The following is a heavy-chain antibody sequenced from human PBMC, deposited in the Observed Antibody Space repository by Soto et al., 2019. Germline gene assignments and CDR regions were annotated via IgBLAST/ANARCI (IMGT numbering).Heavy chain of an antibody. D-gene: IGHD4-17*01. Sequence: QVQLQESGPGLVKPSQTLSLTCTVSGGSISSGGYYWSWIRQHPGKGLEGIGYIDYSGSTYYNPSLKSRVTISVDTSKDQCSLKLSSVTAADTAVYYCARDAYGYYGDYYYGMDVWGQGTTVTVSS. J-gene: IGHJ6*02. CDR2: IDYSGST. V-gene: IGHV4-31*03. CDR1: GGSISSGGYY. CDR3: ARDAYGYYGDYYYGMDV.